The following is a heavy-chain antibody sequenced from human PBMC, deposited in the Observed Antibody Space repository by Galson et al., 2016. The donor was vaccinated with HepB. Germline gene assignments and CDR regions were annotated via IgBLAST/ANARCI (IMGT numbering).Heavy chain of an antibody. CDR1: GFALRSYS. D-gene: IGHD4-11*01. CDR3: AKSAEGLLRYSGLDV. J-gene: IGHJ6*02. Sequence: SLRLSCAASGFALRSYSLTWVRQAPGKGLEWVSSTGTGTRYKYYADSVKGRFTISRDDPGNSLYLQMDSLSPEETAVYFCAKSAEGLLRYSGLDVWGQGTTVTVSS. V-gene: IGHV3-21*01. CDR2: TGTGTRYK.